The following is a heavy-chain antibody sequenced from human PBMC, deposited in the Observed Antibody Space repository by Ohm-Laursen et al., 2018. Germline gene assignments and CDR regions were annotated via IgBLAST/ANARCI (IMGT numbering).Heavy chain of an antibody. J-gene: IGHJ4*02. D-gene: IGHD3-16*01. CDR1: GFTVSGNY. Sequence: SLRLSCSASGFTVSGNYMSWVRQAPGKGLEWVSVIYSDGSTYFSDSVKGRFTISRDNSKNTLNLQMNSLRAGDAAVYYCARDLGDYSDFWGQGTLVTVSS. V-gene: IGHV3-53*01. CDR3: ARDLGDYSDF. CDR2: IYSDGST.